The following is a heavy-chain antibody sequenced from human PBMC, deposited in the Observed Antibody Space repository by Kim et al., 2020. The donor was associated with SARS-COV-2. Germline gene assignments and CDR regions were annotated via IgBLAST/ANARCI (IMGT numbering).Heavy chain of an antibody. J-gene: IGHJ6*02. CDR2: ISYDGSNK. Sequence: GGSLRLSCAASGFTFSSYAMHWVRQAPGKGLEWVAVISYDGSNKYYADSVKGRFTISRDNSKNTLYLQMNSLRAEDTAVYYCARVEYSSSWYSVEYYYYYYDMDVWGQGTTVTVSS. CDR3: ARVEYSSSWYSVEYYYYYYDMDV. V-gene: IGHV3-30*04. D-gene: IGHD6-13*01. CDR1: GFTFSSYA.